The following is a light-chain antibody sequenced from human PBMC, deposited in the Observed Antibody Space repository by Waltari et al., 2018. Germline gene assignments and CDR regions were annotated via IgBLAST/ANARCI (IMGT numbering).Light chain of an antibody. CDR2: EVS. CDR1: SSDVGGYNY. V-gene: IGLV2-14*01. Sequence: QSALTQPASVSGSPGQSITISCTGTSSDVGGYNYVSWYQQHPGKAPNLMIYEVSNRPSGVSNRFSGSKSGNTASLTIAVLQAEDEADYYCSSYTSSSTLVFGGGTKLTVL. J-gene: IGLJ2*01. CDR3: SSYTSSSTLV.